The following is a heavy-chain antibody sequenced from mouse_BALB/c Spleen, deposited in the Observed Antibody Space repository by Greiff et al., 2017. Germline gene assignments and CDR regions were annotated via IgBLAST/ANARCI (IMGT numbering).Heavy chain of an antibody. CDR2: ISSGSSTI. Sequence: DVMLVESGGGLVQPGGSRKLSCAASGFTFSSFGMHWVRQAPEKGLEWVAYISSGSSTIYYADTVKGRFTISRDNPKNTLFLQMTSLRSEDTAMYYCARYPYGNYGYFDVWGAGTTVTVSS. CDR1: GFTFSSFG. J-gene: IGHJ1*01. D-gene: IGHD2-10*02. CDR3: ARYPYGNYGYFDV. V-gene: IGHV5-17*02.